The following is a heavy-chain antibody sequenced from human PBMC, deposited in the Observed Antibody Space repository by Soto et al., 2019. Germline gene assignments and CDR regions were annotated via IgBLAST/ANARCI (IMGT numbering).Heavy chain of an antibody. D-gene: IGHD6-19*01. CDR2: IWYDGSNK. Sequence: QVQLVESGGGVVQPGRSLRLSCAASGFTFSSYGMHWVRQAPGKGLEWVAVIWYDGSNKYYADSVKGRFTISRDNSKNTLYLQMNSLRAEDTAVYYCARDPYLGYRSGWGQGTLVTVSS. V-gene: IGHV3-33*01. CDR1: GFTFSSYG. CDR3: ARDPYLGYRSG. J-gene: IGHJ4*02.